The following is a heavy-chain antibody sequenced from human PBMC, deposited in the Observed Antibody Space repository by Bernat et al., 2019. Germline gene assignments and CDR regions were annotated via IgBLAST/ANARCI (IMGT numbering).Heavy chain of an antibody. Sequence: EVQLVESGGALVQPGGSLRLSCAASGFTFSTYWMHWVRQAPGKGLVWVSRINDDGSNTNYADSVKGRFTISRDNAKNSLYLQMNSLRAEDTAVYYCGMADKRYYFDYWGQGTLVTVSS. CDR2: INDDGSNT. V-gene: IGHV3-74*01. CDR1: GFTFSTYW. J-gene: IGHJ4*02. CDR3: GMADKRYYFDY.